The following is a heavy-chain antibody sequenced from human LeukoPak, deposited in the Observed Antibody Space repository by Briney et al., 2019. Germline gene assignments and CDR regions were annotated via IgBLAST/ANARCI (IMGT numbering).Heavy chain of an antibody. D-gene: IGHD1-26*01. J-gene: IGHJ4*02. CDR2: ISGSGDST. CDR1: GFTFSTSA. Sequence: PGRSLRLSCAASGFTFSTSAMSWVRQAPGKGLEWVSAISGSGDSTSHADSVKGRFTISRDNSKNTLYLQMNNLRAEDTAVYYCAKDGSFYSGSYYSDYWGQGTLVTVSS. CDR3: AKDGSFYSGSYYSDY. V-gene: IGHV3-23*01.